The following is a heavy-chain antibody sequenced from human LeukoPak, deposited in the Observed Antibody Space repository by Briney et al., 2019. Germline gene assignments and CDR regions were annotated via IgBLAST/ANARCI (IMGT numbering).Heavy chain of an antibody. V-gene: IGHV4-34*01. D-gene: IGHD2-15*01. J-gene: IGHJ4*02. Sequence: SETLSLTCAVYGGSFSGYYWSWIRQPPGKGLEWIGEINRSGSTNYNPSLKSRVAISVDTSKNQFSLKLSSVTAADTAVYYCAREGVVGAYGHFDYWGQGTLVTVSS. CDR2: INRSGST. CDR3: AREGVVGAYGHFDY. CDR1: GGSFSGYY.